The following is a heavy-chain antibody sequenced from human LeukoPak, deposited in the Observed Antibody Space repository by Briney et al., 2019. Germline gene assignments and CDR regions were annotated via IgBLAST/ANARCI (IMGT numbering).Heavy chain of an antibody. CDR1: GFTFSSYA. J-gene: IGHJ4*02. Sequence: GGSLRLSCAASGFTFSSYAMNWVRQAPGKGLEWVATISFDGRNIYYPDSVKGRFSISRDNSKNTLYLQMNSLRSGDTAAYYCARADSAYVILVGLDYWGQGTLVTVSS. CDR2: ISFDGRNI. V-gene: IGHV3-30*04. D-gene: IGHD5-12*01. CDR3: ARADSAYVILVGLDY.